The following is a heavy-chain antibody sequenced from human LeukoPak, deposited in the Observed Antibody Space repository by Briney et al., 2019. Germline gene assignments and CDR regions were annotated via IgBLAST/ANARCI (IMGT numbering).Heavy chain of an antibody. CDR2: INHSGST. V-gene: IGHV4-34*01. CDR1: GVSFSGYY. D-gene: IGHD6-13*01. J-gene: IGHJ4*02. Sequence: KPSETLSLTCAVYGVSFSGYYWSWIRQPPGEGLEWLGEINHSGSTNYNPSLKSRVTISVDTSKNQFSLKLSSVTAADTAVYYCARVLGVAAAGRFDYWGQGTLVTVSS. CDR3: ARVLGVAAAGRFDY.